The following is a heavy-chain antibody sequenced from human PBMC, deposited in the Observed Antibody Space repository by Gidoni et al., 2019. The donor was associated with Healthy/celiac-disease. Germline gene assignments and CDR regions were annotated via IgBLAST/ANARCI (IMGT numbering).Heavy chain of an antibody. CDR2: ISWDGGST. V-gene: IGHV3-43*01. CDR3: AKDQGYGDYRSYYYYGMDV. D-gene: IGHD4-17*01. CDR1: GFTFDDYT. J-gene: IGHJ6*02. Sequence: EVQLVESGGVVVQPGGSLRLSCAASGFTFDDYTMHWVRQAPGKGLEWVSLISWDGGSTYYADSVKGRFTISRDNSKNSLYLQMNSLRTEDTALYYCAKDQGYGDYRSYYYYGMDVWGQGTTVTVSS.